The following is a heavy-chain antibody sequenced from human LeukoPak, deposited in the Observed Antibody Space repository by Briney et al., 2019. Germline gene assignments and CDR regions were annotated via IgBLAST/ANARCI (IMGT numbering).Heavy chain of an antibody. CDR2: IIPIFGTA. V-gene: IGHV1-69*13. CDR3: ARGVYYYYYYMDV. J-gene: IGHJ6*03. Sequence: ASVKVSCKASGYTFTSYDINWVRQAPGQGLEWMGGIIPIFGTANYAQKFQGRVTITADESTSTAYMELSSLRSEDTAVYYCARGVYYYYYYMDVWGKGTTVTISS. D-gene: IGHD3-3*01. CDR1: GYTFTSYD.